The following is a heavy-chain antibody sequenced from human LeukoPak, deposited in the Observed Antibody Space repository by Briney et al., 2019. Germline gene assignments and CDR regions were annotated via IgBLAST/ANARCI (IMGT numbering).Heavy chain of an antibody. V-gene: IGHV4-59*01. J-gene: IGHJ3*02. Sequence: SETLSLTCTVSGGSISSYYWSWIRQPPGKGLEWIGYIYYSGSTNYNPSLKSRVTISVDTSKNQFSLKLSSVTAADTAVYYSATMGGSYHDAFDIWGQGTMVTVSS. D-gene: IGHD1-26*01. CDR1: GGSISSYY. CDR3: ATMGGSYHDAFDI. CDR2: IYYSGST.